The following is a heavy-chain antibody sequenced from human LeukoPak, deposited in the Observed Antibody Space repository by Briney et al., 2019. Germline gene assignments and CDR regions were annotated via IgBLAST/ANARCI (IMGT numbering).Heavy chain of an antibody. J-gene: IGHJ4*02. CDR1: GFTFSSYG. V-gene: IGHV3-20*04. D-gene: IGHD3-22*01. CDR2: INWNGGRT. CDR3: ARNFGGGDSSGPYY. Sequence: PGGSLRLSCAASGFTFSSYGMHWVRQAPGKGLEWVSGINWNGGRTGYADSMKGRFIISRDNAKNSLYLQVNSLRAEDTALYYCARNFGGGDSSGPYYWGQGTLVTVSS.